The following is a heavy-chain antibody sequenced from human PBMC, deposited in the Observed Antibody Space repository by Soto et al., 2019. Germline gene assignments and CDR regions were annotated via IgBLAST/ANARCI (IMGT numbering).Heavy chain of an antibody. CDR1: GFTFSGYS. D-gene: IGHD3-9*01. J-gene: IGHJ6*02. V-gene: IGHV3-48*02. Sequence: DVQLVESGGGLAQPGGSLRLSCAASGFTFSGYSMNWVRQAPGKGLEWVAYISSRSTSIYYADSVKGRFTISRDDAKNSLFLQMNSLRNEDTAVYYCARDLYSRYFEPRALAVWGQGTSVTVSS. CDR3: ARDLYSRYFEPRALAV. CDR2: ISSRSTSI.